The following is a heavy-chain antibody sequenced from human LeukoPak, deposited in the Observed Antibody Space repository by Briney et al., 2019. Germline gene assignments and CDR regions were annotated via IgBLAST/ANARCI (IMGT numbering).Heavy chain of an antibody. J-gene: IGHJ4*02. V-gene: IGHV1-2*02. D-gene: IGHD6-19*01. CDR3: ARSGDGYSSGW. Sequence: ASVKVSCKASGYTFTSYGISWVRQAPGQGLEWMGWINPNSGGTNYAQKFQGRVTMTRDTSISTAYMELSRLRSDDTAVYYCARSGDGYSSGWWGQGTLVTVSS. CDR2: INPNSGGT. CDR1: GYTFTSYG.